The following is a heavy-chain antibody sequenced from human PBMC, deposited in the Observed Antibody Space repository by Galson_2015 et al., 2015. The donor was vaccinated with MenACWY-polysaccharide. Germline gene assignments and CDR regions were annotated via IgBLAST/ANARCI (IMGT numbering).Heavy chain of an antibody. CDR2: ISSSGRII. J-gene: IGHJ6*02. CDR3: ARAAYGNTNSCDYNGMDV. D-gene: IGHD2-2*01. V-gene: IGHV3-48*03. Sequence: SLRLSCAASGFTFSSYEMNWVRQAPGKGLEWVSYISSSGRIIYYADSVKGRFTISRDNAKTSLFLQTNSLRAEDTAVYYCARAAYGNTNSCDYNGMDVWGQ. CDR1: GFTFSSYE.